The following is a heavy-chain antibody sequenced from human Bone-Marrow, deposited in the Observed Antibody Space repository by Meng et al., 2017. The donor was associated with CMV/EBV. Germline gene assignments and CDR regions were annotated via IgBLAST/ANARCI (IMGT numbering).Heavy chain of an antibody. V-gene: IGHV3-74*01. CDR1: GFPFNRYW. J-gene: IGHJ5*02. CDR3: ARGGYNYGFDP. D-gene: IGHD3-10*01. Sequence: LCCAASGFPFNRYWMYWVRQAPGKGLVWVSHVKTDGNTIYADSVKGRFTISRDNAKNTLFLQMNSLRAEDTAVYYCARGGYNYGFDPWGQGTLVTVSS. CDR2: VKTDGNT.